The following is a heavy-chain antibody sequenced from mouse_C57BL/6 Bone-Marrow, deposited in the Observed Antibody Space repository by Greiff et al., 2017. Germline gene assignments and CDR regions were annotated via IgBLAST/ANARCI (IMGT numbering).Heavy chain of an antibody. CDR2: INPYNGGT. Sequence: VQLQQSGPVLVKPGASVKMSCKASGYTFTDYYMNWVKQSHGKSLEWIGVINPYNGGTSYNQKFKGKATLTVDKSSSTAYMELNSLTSEDSAVYYCARSHSNYLYWYFDVWGTGTTVTVSS. CDR1: GYTFTDYY. J-gene: IGHJ1*03. D-gene: IGHD2-5*01. V-gene: IGHV1-19*01. CDR3: ARSHSNYLYWYFDV.